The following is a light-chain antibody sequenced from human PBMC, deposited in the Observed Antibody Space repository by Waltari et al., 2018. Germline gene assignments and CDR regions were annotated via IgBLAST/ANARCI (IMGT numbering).Light chain of an antibody. V-gene: IGLV1-44*01. CDR1: APNLGRNS. CDR3: ASWDDNLSGL. J-gene: IGLJ2*01. Sequence: QSLLTQPPSASVTPGQGVTIPCSGSAPNLGRNSVNWYQQVPGMAPKLLIYNTDQRPSGVPDRFSGSKSGTSASLVISGLQSDDEAEYYCASWDDNLSGLFGGGTKLTVL. CDR2: NTD.